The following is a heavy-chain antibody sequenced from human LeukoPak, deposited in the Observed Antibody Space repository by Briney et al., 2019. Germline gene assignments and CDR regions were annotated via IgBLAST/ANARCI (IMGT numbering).Heavy chain of an antibody. CDR2: IYYSGST. D-gene: IGHD6-6*01. J-gene: IGHJ4*02. CDR1: GGSISSGDYY. Sequence: PSETLSLTCTVSGGSISSGDYYWSWIRQPPGKGLEWIGYIYYSGSTYYNPSLKSRVTISVDTSKNQFSLKLSSVTAADTAVYYCARETRELYSSWSARDYWGQGTLVTVSS. CDR3: ARETRELYSSWSARDY. V-gene: IGHV4-30-4*01.